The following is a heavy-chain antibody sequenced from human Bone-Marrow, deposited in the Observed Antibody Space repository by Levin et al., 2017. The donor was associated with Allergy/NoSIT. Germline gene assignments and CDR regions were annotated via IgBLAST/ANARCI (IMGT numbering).Heavy chain of an antibody. CDR2: ISSSSSYI. CDR3: ARDSNSPTYYYDSSGSWAPFDY. J-gene: IGHJ4*02. V-gene: IGHV3-21*01. CDR1: GFTFSSYS. D-gene: IGHD3-22*01. Sequence: GGSLRLSCAASGFTFSSYSMNWVRQAPGKGLEWVSSISSSSSYIYYADSVKGRFTISRDNAKNSLYLQMNSLRAEDTAVYYCARDSNSPTYYYDSSGSWAPFDYWGQGTLVTVSS.